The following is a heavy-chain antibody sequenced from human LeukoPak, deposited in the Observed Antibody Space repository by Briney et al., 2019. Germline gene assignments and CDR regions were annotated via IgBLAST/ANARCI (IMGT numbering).Heavy chain of an antibody. CDR1: GYTFTSYA. Sequence: ASVKVSCKASGYTFTSYAMHWVRQAPGQRLEWMGWINAGNGNTKYSQKFQGRVTITRDTSASTAYMELSSLRSEDTAVYYCARDSSDIRSLIAHWGQGTLVTVSS. CDR3: ARDSSDIRSLIAH. D-gene: IGHD2-15*01. CDR2: INAGNGNT. V-gene: IGHV1-3*01. J-gene: IGHJ1*01.